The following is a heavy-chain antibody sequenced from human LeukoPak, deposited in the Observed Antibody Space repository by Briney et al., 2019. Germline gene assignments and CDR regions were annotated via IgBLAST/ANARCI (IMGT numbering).Heavy chain of an antibody. D-gene: IGHD2-2*01. V-gene: IGHV3-43*02. J-gene: IGHJ6*02. Sequence: PGGSLRLSCAASGFSFCDYVMHWVRQGPGKGLEWVSLISGDGDTAYFADSVKGRFTISRDNSKNSLYLQMNSLRTEDTALYYCARRSYDSYYGMDVWGQGTTVTVS. CDR2: ISGDGDTA. CDR1: GFSFCDYV. CDR3: ARRSYDSYYGMDV.